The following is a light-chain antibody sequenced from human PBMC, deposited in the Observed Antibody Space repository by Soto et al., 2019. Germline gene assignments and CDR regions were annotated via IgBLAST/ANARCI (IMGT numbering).Light chain of an antibody. CDR1: RGISSW. V-gene: IGKV1-12*01. J-gene: IGKJ5*01. Sequence: DIQMTQSPSSVSASVGDRVTITCRASRGISSWLAWYQQKPGKAPKLLIYAASSLQSGVPSRFSGSGSGTDFTLTISSLPPEDFATYYCQQANSFPISFGQGTRLEIK. CDR3: QQANSFPIS. CDR2: AAS.